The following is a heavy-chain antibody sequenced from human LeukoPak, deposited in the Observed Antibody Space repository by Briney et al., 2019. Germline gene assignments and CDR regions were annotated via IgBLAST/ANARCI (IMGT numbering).Heavy chain of an antibody. CDR2: IYYSGST. Sequence: SETLSLTCTVSGGSISSSSYYWGWIRQPPGKGLEWIGSIYYSGSTYHNPSLKSRVTISVDTSKNQFSLKLSSVTAADTAVYYCARPAVEMATIPLDYWGQGTLVTVSS. J-gene: IGHJ4*02. D-gene: IGHD5-24*01. CDR1: GGSISSSSYY. CDR3: ARPAVEMATIPLDY. V-gene: IGHV4-39*01.